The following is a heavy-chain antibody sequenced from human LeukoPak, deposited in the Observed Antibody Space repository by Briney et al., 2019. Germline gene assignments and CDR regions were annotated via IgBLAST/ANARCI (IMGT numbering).Heavy chain of an antibody. CDR2: INHSGST. Sequence: SETLSLTCTVSGGSISSYYWSWIRQPPGKGLEWIGEINHSGSTNYNPSLKSRVTISVDTSKNQFSLKLSSVTAADTAVYYCARARGWELRKLAFDIWGQGTMVTVSS. D-gene: IGHD1-26*01. CDR1: GGSISSYY. V-gene: IGHV4-34*01. J-gene: IGHJ3*02. CDR3: ARARGWELRKLAFDI.